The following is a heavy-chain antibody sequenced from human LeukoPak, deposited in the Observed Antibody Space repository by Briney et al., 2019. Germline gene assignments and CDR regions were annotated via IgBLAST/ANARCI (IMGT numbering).Heavy chain of an antibody. J-gene: IGHJ6*03. CDR1: GYTFTSYY. V-gene: IGHV1-2*02. D-gene: IGHD6-19*01. CDR3: ARADDSSGWYYYYYYMDV. CDR2: INPNSGGT. Sequence: ASVKVSCKASGYTFTSYYMHWVRQAPGQGLEWMGWINPNSGGTNYAQKFQGRVTMTRDTSISTAYMELSRLRSDDTAVYYCARADDSSGWYYYYYYMDVWGKGTTVTVSS.